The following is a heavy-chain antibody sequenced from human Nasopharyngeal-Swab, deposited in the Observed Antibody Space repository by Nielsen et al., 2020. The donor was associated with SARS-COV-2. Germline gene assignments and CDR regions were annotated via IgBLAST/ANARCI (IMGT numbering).Heavy chain of an antibody. CDR3: VRDPGTYCGGDCPLAI. J-gene: IGHJ4*02. Sequence: GESLKISCAASGFTFSSYALHWVRQAPGKGLEWVAVISYDGGTKYYADSVKGRFILSRDNSKNTLYLQMNSLRSEDTALYYCVRDPGTYCGGDCPLAIWGQGTLVTVSS. CDR2: ISYDGGTK. D-gene: IGHD2-21*02. CDR1: GFTFSSYA. V-gene: IGHV3-30-3*01.